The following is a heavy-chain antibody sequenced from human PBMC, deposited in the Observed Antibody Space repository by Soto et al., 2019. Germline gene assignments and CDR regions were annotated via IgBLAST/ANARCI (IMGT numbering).Heavy chain of an antibody. CDR2: ISGSGGST. J-gene: IGHJ6*02. D-gene: IGHD4-17*01. CDR1: GFTFSSYA. V-gene: IGHV3-23*01. CDR3: AKRSTTVEPYEDGDGLDV. Sequence: PGGSLRLSCAASGFTFSSYAMSWVRQAPGKGLEWVSAISGSGGSTYYADSVKGRFTISRDNSKNTLYLQMNSLRAEDTAVYYCAKRSTTVEPYEDGDGLDVWGQGTTVTVSS.